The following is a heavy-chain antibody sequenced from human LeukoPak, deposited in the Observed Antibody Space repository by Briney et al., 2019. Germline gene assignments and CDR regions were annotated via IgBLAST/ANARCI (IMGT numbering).Heavy chain of an antibody. CDR2: ISYDGSNK. CDR3: ASDYLWPN. Sequence: GGSLRLSCEASGFPFSSYAMTWVRQAPGKGLEWVAVISYDGSNKYYADSVKGRFTISRDNSKNTLYLQMNSLRAEDTAVYYCASDYLWPNWGQGTLVTVSS. CDR1: GFPFSSYA. J-gene: IGHJ4*02. D-gene: IGHD3-10*01. V-gene: IGHV3-30*03.